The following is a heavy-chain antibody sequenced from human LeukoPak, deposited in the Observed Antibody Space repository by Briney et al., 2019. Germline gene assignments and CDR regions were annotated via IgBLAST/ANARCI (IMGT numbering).Heavy chain of an antibody. Sequence: SETLSLTCTVSGGSISSYYWSWIRQPPGKGLEWIGYIYYSGSTNYNPSLKSRVTISVDTSKNQFSLKLSSVTAADTAVYYCARGARGYSLGLDIWGQGTMVTVSS. CDR1: GGSISSYY. J-gene: IGHJ3*02. CDR3: ARGARGYSLGLDI. CDR2: IYYSGST. V-gene: IGHV4-59*01. D-gene: IGHD5-18*01.